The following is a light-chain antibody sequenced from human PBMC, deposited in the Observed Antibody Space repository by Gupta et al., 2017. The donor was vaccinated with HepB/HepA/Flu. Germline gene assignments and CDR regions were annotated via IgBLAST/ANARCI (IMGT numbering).Light chain of an antibody. CDR3: QQYGRSPPVT. CDR1: RSVSSSY. V-gene: IGKV3-20*01. J-gene: IGKJ5*01. Sequence: EIVLTQSPGTLSLSPGERATLSCRASRSVSSSYLAWYQQKPGQAPRLLIYGASSRATGIPDRFSGSGSGTDFTLIISRLEPEDFAVYYCQQYGRSPPVTFGQGTRLEIK. CDR2: GAS.